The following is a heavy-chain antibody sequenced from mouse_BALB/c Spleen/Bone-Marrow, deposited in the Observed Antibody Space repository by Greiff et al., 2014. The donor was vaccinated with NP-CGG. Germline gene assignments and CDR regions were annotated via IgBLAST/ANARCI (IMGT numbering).Heavy chain of an antibody. J-gene: IGHJ1*01. D-gene: IGHD2-10*02. CDR1: GFTFSSYG. Sequence: DVHLVESGGDLVKPGGSLKLSCAASGFTFSSYGMSWVRQTPDKRLEWVATISSGGSYTYYPDSVKGRFTISRDNAKNTLYLQKSSLKSEDTAMYYCARRGYGNSYWYFDVWGAGTTVTVPS. CDR3: ARRGYGNSYWYFDV. V-gene: IGHV5-6*02. CDR2: ISSGGSYT.